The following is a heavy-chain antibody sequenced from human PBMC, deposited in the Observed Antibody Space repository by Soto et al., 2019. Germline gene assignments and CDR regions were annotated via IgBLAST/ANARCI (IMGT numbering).Heavy chain of an antibody. D-gene: IGHD2-15*01. CDR1: GGSISSYY. V-gene: IGHV4-59*01. CDR3: AREEDCSGGSCFNY. Sequence: SETLSLTCTVSGGSISSYYWSWIRQPPGKGLEWIGYIYYSGSTNYNPSLKSRVTISVDTSKNQFSLKLSSVTAADTAVYYCAREEDCSGGSCFNYWGQGTLVTVSS. J-gene: IGHJ4*02. CDR2: IYYSGST.